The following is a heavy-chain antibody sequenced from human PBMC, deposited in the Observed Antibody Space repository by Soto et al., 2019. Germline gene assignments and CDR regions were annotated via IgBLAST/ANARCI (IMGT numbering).Heavy chain of an antibody. CDR1: SDSISSYY. CDR2: ISYSGST. J-gene: IGHJ4*02. Sequence: SETLSLTCTVSSDSISSYYWSLIRQPPGKRLGWIGYISYSGSTDYNPSLKSRVTISGDTSKNQFSLKVSSVTAADTAVYYCARGTSWQLPFDYWGQGTLVTVSS. V-gene: IGHV4-59*01. D-gene: IGHD6-13*01. CDR3: ARGTSWQLPFDY.